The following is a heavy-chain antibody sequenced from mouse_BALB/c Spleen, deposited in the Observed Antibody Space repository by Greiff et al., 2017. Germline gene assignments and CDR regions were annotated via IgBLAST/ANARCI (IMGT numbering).Heavy chain of an antibody. D-gene: IGHD4-1*01. CDR3: ASLNWDGAY. V-gene: IGHV14-3*02. Sequence: EVKLQESGAELVKPGASVKFSCTASGFTIKDTYMHWVMQRPEQGLEWMGRIDPANGNTKYDPKFQGKATITADTSSNTAYLQLSSLTSEDTAVYYCASLNWDGAYWGQGTLVTVSA. CDR1: GFTIKDTY. CDR2: IDPANGNT. J-gene: IGHJ3*01.